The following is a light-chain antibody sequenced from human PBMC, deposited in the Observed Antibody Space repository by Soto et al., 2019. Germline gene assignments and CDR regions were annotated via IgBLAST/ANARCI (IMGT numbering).Light chain of an antibody. J-gene: IGLJ1*01. CDR3: SSYTSSSTGV. Sequence: SALTQPASVSGSPGQSITISCTGTSSDVGGYHYVSWYQQHPGKAPKLMIYDVSNRPSGVSNRFSGSKSGNTASLTISGLQAEDEADYYCSSYTSSSTGVFGTGTKLTVL. CDR1: SSDVGGYHY. CDR2: DVS. V-gene: IGLV2-14*01.